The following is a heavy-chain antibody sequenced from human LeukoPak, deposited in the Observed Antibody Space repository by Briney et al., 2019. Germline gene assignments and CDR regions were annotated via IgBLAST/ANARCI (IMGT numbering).Heavy chain of an antibody. V-gene: IGHV4-59*08. CDR3: ARQSSYGYPYYYYGMDV. D-gene: IGHD5-18*01. CDR1: GGSISSYY. CDR2: IYYSGST. J-gene: IGHJ6*02. Sequence: PSETLSLTCTVSGGSISSYYWSWIRQPPGKGLEWIGYIYYSGSTNYNPSLKSRVTISVDTSKNQFSLKLSSVTAADTAVYYCARQSSYGYPYYYYGMDVWGQGTTVTVSS.